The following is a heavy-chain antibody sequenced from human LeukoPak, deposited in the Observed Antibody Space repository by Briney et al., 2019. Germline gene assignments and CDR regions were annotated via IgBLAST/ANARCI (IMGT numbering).Heavy chain of an antibody. CDR3: AKGVYQYYGSGSYTLDF. Sequence: GGSLRLSCSASGFTFSLYAMTWVRQAPGKGLELVSALSGSGTGTYYPDSVKGRFTISRDNSDNTLYLQMNSLRAEDTAVYYCAKGVYQYYGSGSYTLDFWGQGTQVTVSS. D-gene: IGHD3-10*01. CDR2: LSGSGTGT. J-gene: IGHJ4*02. V-gene: IGHV3-23*01. CDR1: GFTFSLYA.